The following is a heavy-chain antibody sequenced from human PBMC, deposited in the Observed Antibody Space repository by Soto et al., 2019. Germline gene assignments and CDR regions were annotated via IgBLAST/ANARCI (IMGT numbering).Heavy chain of an antibody. J-gene: IGHJ4*02. CDR1: GFTFGDYA. D-gene: IGHD5-12*01. CDR2: ISSKRYGATA. CDR3: NRLARDGYGPPFDY. V-gene: IGHV3-49*04. Sequence: GGSLRLSCVGSGFTFGDYAGTWVRQAPGKGREWVGLISSKRYGATAGYAASVRGRFFISRDASIRVAYLQMNSLKREDTAFYYLNRLARDGYGPPFDYGGPGTRVTVSS.